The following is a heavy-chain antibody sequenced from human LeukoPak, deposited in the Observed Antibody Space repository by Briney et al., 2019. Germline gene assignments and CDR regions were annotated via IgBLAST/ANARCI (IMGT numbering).Heavy chain of an antibody. CDR2: IKSKTDGGTT. D-gene: IGHD3-3*01. J-gene: IGHJ6*02. Sequence: PGGSLRLSCAASGFTFSSYAMHWVRQAPGKGLEWVGRIKSKTDGGTTDYAAPVKGRFTISRDDSKNTLYLQMNSLKTEDTAVYYCTTDLQTYYDFWSGPKDGMDVWGQGTTVTVSS. CDR1: GFTFSSYA. CDR3: TTDLQTYYDFWSGPKDGMDV. V-gene: IGHV3-15*07.